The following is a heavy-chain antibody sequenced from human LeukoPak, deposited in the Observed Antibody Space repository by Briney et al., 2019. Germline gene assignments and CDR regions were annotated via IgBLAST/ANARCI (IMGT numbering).Heavy chain of an antibody. J-gene: IGHJ4*02. D-gene: IGHD4-17*01. CDR2: ISYDGSNK. CDR3: AKDPGGDYAFYYFDY. CDR1: GFTFSSYG. V-gene: IGHV3-30*18. Sequence: GGSLRLSCAASGFTFSSYGMHWVRQAPGKGLEWVAVISYDGSNKYYADSVKGRFTISRDNSKNTLYLQMNSLRAEDTAVYYCAKDPGGDYAFYYFDYWGQGTLVTVSS.